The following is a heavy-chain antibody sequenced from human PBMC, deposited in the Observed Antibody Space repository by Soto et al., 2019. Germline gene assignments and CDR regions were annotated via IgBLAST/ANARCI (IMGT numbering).Heavy chain of an antibody. J-gene: IGHJ4*02. Sequence: QVQLQESGPGLVKPSQTLSLTCTVSGGSISSGDYYWRWLRQPPGKGLEWIGYIYYSGSTYCNPSLKSRVTISVDTSKNQFSLKLSSVTAADTAVYYCARESHRYIDYWGQGTLVTVSS. CDR1: GGSISSGDYY. CDR2: IYYSGST. V-gene: IGHV4-30-4*01. CDR3: ARESHRYIDY.